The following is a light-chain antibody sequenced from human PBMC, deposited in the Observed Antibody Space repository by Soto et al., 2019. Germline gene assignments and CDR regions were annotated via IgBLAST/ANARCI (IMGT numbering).Light chain of an antibody. J-gene: IGKJ4*01. CDR1: QGIRND. Sequence: AIQMTQSPSALSASVGDRVTITCRASQGIRNDLGWYQQKPGKAPKLLIYAASSLQSGVPSRFSGSGSGTDFTLTISSLQPEDFATYYCLQDYNYPRLTFGGGTKVDIK. CDR3: LQDYNYPRLT. CDR2: AAS. V-gene: IGKV1-6*01.